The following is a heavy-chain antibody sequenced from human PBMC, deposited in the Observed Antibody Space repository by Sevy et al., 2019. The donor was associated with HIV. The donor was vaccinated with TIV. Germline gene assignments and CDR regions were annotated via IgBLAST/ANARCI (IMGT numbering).Heavy chain of an antibody. V-gene: IGHV3-30-3*01. D-gene: IGHD3-3*01. CDR2: ISYDGSNK. CDR1: GFTFSSYA. CDR3: ARDPGYDFWSGRSWFDP. J-gene: IGHJ5*02. Sequence: GGSLRLSCAASGFTFSSYAMHWVRQAPGKGLEWVAVISYDGSNKYYADSVKGRFTISRDNSKNTVYLQMSSLRAEDTAVYYCARDPGYDFWSGRSWFDPWGQGTLVTVSS.